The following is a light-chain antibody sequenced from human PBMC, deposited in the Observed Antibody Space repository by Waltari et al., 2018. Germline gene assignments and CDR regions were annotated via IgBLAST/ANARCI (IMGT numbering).Light chain of an antibody. CDR3: CSFAGSSPHVV. CDR1: SSAVGPYNL. CDR2: EST. V-gene: IGLV2-23*01. J-gene: IGLJ2*01. Sequence: QSALTQPASVSGSPGPSITISCTGTSSAVGPYNLVSWYQHHPGKAPKLMIYESTKWPSGVSNRFSGSKSGNTASLTISGLQAEDEADYYCCSFAGSSPHVVFGGGTKLTVL.